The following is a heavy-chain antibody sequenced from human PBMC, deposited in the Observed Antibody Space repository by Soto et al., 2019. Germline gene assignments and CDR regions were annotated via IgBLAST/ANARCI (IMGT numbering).Heavy chain of an antibody. CDR3: ARDVAYGGKVLYYYGMDV. D-gene: IGHD4-17*01. CDR2: IYYSGST. J-gene: IGHJ6*02. Sequence: PSETLSLTCTVSGGSISSSSYYWGWIRQPPGKGLEWIGSIYYSGSTYYNPSLKSRVTISVDTSKNQFSLKLSSVTAADAAVYYCARDVAYGGKVLYYYGMDVWGQGTTVTVSS. CDR1: GGSISSSSYY. V-gene: IGHV4-39*01.